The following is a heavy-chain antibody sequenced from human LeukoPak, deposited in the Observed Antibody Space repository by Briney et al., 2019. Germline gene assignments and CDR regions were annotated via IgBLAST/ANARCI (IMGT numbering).Heavy chain of an antibody. Sequence: PGGSLRLSCAASGFTFSSYAMHWVRQAPGKGLEWVAFISYDGSNKYYADSVTGRFTISGDNSKNTLYLQMSSLRAEDTAVYYCAANYYDSSGYPQGFDPWGQGTLVTVSS. CDR2: ISYDGSNK. D-gene: IGHD3-22*01. CDR1: GFTFSSYA. V-gene: IGHV3-30*04. CDR3: AANYYDSSGYPQGFDP. J-gene: IGHJ5*02.